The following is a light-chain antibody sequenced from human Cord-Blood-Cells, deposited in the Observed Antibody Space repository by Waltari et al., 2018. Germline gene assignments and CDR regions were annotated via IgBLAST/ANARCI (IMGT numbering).Light chain of an antibody. CDR1: ALPKQY. J-gene: IGLJ2*01. CDR2: KDS. V-gene: IGLV3-25*03. Sequence: SYELTQPPSVSVSPGQTARITCPGDALPKQYAYWYQQKPGQAPVLVIYKDSGRPSGIPERFSGSSSGTTVTLTISGVQAEDEADYYCQSADSSGTYVVFGGGTKLTVL. CDR3: QSADSSGTYVV.